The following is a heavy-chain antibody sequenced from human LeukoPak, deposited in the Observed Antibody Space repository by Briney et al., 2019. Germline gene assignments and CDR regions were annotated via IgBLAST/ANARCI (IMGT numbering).Heavy chain of an antibody. CDR3: ARGAADYYGSGSYYFGY. V-gene: IGHV3-30*04. D-gene: IGHD3-10*01. CDR2: ISYDGSNK. Sequence: GGSLRLSCAASGFTFSSYATHWVRQAPGKGLEWVAVISYDGSNKYYADSVKGRFTISRDNSKNTLYLQMNSLRAEDTAVYYCARGAADYYGSGSYYFGYWGQGTLVTVSS. J-gene: IGHJ4*02. CDR1: GFTFSSYA.